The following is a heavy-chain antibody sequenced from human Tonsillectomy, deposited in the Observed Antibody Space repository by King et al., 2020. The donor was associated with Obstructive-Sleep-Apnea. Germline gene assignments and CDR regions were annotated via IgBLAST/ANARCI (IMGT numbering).Heavy chain of an antibody. Sequence: QLQLQESGPGLVKPSETLSLTCTVSGGSISSSSYYWGWVRQPPGKGLEWVGSIYYSGCTYYNPSLKSRVTISVDTSKNQFSLKLSSVTAADTAVYYCALQVWAGATSYWGQGTLVTVSS. J-gene: IGHJ4*02. CDR1: GGSISSSSYY. V-gene: IGHV4-39*07. CDR3: ALQVWAGATSY. CDR2: IYYSGCT. D-gene: IGHD1-26*01.